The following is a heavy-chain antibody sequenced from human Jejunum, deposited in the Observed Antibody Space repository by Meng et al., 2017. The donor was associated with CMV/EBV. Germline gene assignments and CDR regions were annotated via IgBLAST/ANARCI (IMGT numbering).Heavy chain of an antibody. CDR1: GFTFSNHD. CDR2: IDTAGDT. D-gene: IGHD1-1*01. V-gene: IGHV3-13*01. CDR3: AREIEKPGNWYFDL. J-gene: IGHJ2*01. Sequence: SGFTFSNHDIHWVRQVPGDGLEWVTAIDTAGDTYYSASVKGRFTISRENAKNSLYLQMNNLRAGDTAVYYCAREIEKPGNWYFDLWGRGTVVTVSS.